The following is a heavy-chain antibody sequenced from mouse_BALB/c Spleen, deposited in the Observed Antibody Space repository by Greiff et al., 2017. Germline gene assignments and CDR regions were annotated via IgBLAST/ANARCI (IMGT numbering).Heavy chain of an antibody. D-gene: IGHD2-10*01. V-gene: IGHV1-67*01. Sequence: VQLQQSGPELVRPGVSVKISCKGSGYTFTDYAMHWVKQSHAKSLEWIGVISTYSGNTNYNQKFKGKATMTVDKSSSTAYMELARLTSEDSAIYYCARPYYGNPWFAYWGQGTLVTVSA. CDR1: GYTFTDYA. J-gene: IGHJ3*01. CDR2: ISTYSGNT. CDR3: ARPYYGNPWFAY.